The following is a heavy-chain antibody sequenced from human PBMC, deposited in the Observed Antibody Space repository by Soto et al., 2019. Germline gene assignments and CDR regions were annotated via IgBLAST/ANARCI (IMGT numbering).Heavy chain of an antibody. J-gene: IGHJ4*02. CDR3: ARGPSYSDYSNDWFFDS. CDR1: GFTFSGYW. V-gene: IGHV3-7*03. D-gene: IGHD3-9*01. CDR2: IKKDGTEK. Sequence: GGSLRLSCAASGFTFSGYWMTWVRQAPGKGLEWVADIKKDGTEKYYVDSLKGRFTISRDNAKKSVYLQMNGLTVEDTAVYRCARGPSYSDYSNDWFFDSWGQGALVTVSS.